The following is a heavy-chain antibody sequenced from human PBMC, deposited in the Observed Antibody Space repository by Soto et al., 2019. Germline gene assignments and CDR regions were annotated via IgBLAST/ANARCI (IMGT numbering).Heavy chain of an antibody. V-gene: IGHV3-74*01. J-gene: IGHJ4*02. D-gene: IGHD3-3*01. Sequence: LRRSCAASGFSVSNYWIHCVRQPPGQGLVWVSHINTDGSSTTYADSVKGRCTISRDNDKNTLYLQMKPLRAEATAVYYCAKVNDFWSGYYTGSYFDYWRQGTLVTVSS. CDR2: INTDGSST. CDR1: GFSVSNYW. CDR3: AKVNDFWSGYYTGSYFDY.